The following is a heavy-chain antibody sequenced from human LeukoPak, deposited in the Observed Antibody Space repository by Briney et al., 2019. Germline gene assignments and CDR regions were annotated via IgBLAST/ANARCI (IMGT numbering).Heavy chain of an antibody. Sequence: GGSLRLSCAVSGFTFSSSGMHWVRQAPGKGLEWVAVISYDGRSKYYGDSVKGRFTISRDNSKDTLYLQMNSLRAEDSAVYYCAKDLGYYSSYYYGMDVWGQGTTVTVSS. CDR2: ISYDGRSK. J-gene: IGHJ6*02. D-gene: IGHD4-11*01. CDR3: AKDLGYYSSYYYGMDV. V-gene: IGHV3-30*18. CDR1: GFTFSSSG.